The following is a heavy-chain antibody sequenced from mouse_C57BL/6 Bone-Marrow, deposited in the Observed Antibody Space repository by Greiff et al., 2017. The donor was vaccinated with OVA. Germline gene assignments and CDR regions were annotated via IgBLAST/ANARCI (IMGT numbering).Heavy chain of an antibody. Sequence: EVKLMESGGGLVQPKGSLKLSCAASGFSFNTYAMNWVRQAPGKGLEWVARIRSKSNNYATYYADSVKDRFTISKDDSESMLYLQMNNLKTEDTAMYYCVRRGGGYPTWFAYWGQGTLVTVSA. D-gene: IGHD2-2*01. V-gene: IGHV10-1*01. J-gene: IGHJ3*01. CDR2: IRSKSNNYAT. CDR3: VRRGGGYPTWFAY. CDR1: GFSFNTYA.